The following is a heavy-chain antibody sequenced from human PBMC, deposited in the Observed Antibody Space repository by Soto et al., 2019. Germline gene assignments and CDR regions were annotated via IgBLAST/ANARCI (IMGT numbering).Heavy chain of an antibody. Sequence: VQLVQSGAEVKKPGSSVKVSCKASGGTFSSYTISWVRQAPGQGLEWMGRIIPILGIANYAQKFQGRVTINADKSTSTAYMEMSSLRSEDTAVYYCARDSRYYGSVSNGMDVWGQGTTVTGSS. V-gene: IGHV1-69*08. J-gene: IGHJ6*02. CDR3: ARDSRYYGSVSNGMDV. D-gene: IGHD3-10*01. CDR2: IIPILGIA. CDR1: GGTFSSYT.